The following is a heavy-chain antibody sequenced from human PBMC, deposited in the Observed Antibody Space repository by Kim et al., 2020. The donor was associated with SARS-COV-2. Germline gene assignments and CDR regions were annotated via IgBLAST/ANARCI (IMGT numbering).Heavy chain of an antibody. CDR3: ARGRWLSINLVGAFDI. CDR2: INAGNGNT. CDR1: GYTFTSYA. D-gene: IGHD1-26*01. Sequence: ASVKVSCKASGYTFTSYAMHWVRQAPGQRLEWMGWINAGNGNTKYSQKFQGRVTITRDTSASTAYMELSSLRSEDTAVYYCARGRWLSINLVGAFDIWGQGTMVTVSS. V-gene: IGHV1-3*01. J-gene: IGHJ3*02.